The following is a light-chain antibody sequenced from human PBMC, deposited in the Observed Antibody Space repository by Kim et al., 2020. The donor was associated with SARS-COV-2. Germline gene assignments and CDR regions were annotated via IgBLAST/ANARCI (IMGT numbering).Light chain of an antibody. V-gene: IGLV2-23*02. CDR3: CSSYATSSTFV. J-gene: IGLJ2*01. Sequence: QSALAQPASVSGSPGQSITISCTGSSSDVGSYNHVSWYQHHPGKAPKVIIYEVTKRPSGISNRFSGSKSGNMASLTISGLLPEDEGDYYCCSSYATSSTFVFGGGTQLTVL. CDR2: EVT. CDR1: SSDVGSYNH.